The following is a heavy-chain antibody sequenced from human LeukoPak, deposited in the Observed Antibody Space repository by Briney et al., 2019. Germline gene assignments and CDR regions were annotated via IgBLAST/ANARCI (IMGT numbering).Heavy chain of an antibody. CDR1: GYTFTSYY. Sequence: ASVKVSCKASGYTFTSYYMHWVRQAPGQGLEWMGIINPSGGSTSYAQKFQGRVTMTRDMSTSTVYMELSSLRSEDTAVYYCARDKIQLSPGRIFDYWGQGTLVTVSS. D-gene: IGHD5-18*01. CDR2: INPSGGST. CDR3: ARDKIQLSPGRIFDY. V-gene: IGHV1-46*01. J-gene: IGHJ4*02.